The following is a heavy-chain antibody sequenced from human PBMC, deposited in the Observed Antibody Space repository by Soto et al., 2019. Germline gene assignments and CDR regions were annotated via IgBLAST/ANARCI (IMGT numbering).Heavy chain of an antibody. CDR1: GYTFTSYA. V-gene: IGHV1-3*01. CDR3: ARPASRVVVPAATLPAKYYFDY. J-gene: IGHJ4*02. D-gene: IGHD2-2*01. CDR2: INAGNGNT. Sequence: QVQLVQSGAEVKKPGASVKVSCKASGYTFTSYAMHWVRQAPGQRLEWMGWINAGNGNTKYSQKFHGRFTITSDTSASTAYMELSSLRSEDTAVYYCARPASRVVVPAATLPAKYYFDYWGQGTLVTVSS.